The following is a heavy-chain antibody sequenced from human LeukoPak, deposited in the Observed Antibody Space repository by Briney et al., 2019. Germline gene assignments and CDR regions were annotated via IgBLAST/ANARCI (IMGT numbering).Heavy chain of an antibody. D-gene: IGHD5-18*01. CDR2: IYYSGST. CDR3: ARTTEGGYTYDYFYYYYMDV. J-gene: IGHJ6*03. CDR1: GGSISSYY. Sequence: SETLSLTCSVSGGSISSYYWSWLRQPPGKGLEWIGYIYYSGSTNYNPSLKSRVTISVDASKNQFSLKLSSVTAADTAVYYCARTTEGGYTYDYFYYYYMDVWGKGTTVTVSS. V-gene: IGHV4-59*01.